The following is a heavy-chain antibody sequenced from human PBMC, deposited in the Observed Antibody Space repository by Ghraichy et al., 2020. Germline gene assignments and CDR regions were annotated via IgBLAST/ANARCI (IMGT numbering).Heavy chain of an antibody. Sequence: GGSLRLSCAASGFTFSNYWIHWVRQAPGRGLEWVALINQDGSEKAYVASVRGRFTISRDNAKNSLFLQMNSLRAEDTAVYYCGTFADHRGDWGQGTRVTVSS. J-gene: IGHJ4*02. CDR2: INQDGSEK. CDR1: GFTFSNYW. V-gene: IGHV3-7*01. CDR3: GTFADHRGD. D-gene: IGHD3-10*01.